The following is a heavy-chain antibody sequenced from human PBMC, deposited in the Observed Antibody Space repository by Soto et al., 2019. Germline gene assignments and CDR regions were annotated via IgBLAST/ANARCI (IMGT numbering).Heavy chain of an antibody. CDR3: ARGRPAFDY. V-gene: IGHV4-30-2*01. CDR2: IYHSGST. J-gene: IGHJ4*02. Sequence: ASETLSLTCAVSGGSISGGGYSWSWIRQPPGKGLEWIGYIYHSGSTYYNPSLKSRVTISVDRSKNQFSLKLSSVTAADTAVYYCARGRPAFDYWGQGTLVTVSS. D-gene: IGHD6-25*01. CDR1: GGSISGGGYS.